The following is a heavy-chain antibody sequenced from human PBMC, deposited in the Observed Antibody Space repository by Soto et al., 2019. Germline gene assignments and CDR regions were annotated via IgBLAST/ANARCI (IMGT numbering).Heavy chain of an antibody. J-gene: IGHJ4*02. CDR2: MNPNSGNT. CDR1: GYDFMSFD. V-gene: IGHV1-8*01. CDR3: ARGRIFGYSRYEPLGGLDY. Sequence: ASVKVSCKASGYDFMSFDINWVRQAPGQGLEWMGWMNPNSGNTGYAQRFQGRVTMTRDTSINTAYMEVNSLRSEDTAVYFCARGRIFGYSRYEPLGGLDYWGRGTLVTVSA. D-gene: IGHD5-12*01.